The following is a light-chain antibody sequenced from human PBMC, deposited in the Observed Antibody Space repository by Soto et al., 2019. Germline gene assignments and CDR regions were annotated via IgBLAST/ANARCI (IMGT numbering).Light chain of an antibody. CDR1: QSISSH. Sequence: DIQMTQSPSSLSAFVGDRVTVTCRASQSISSHLNWYQQKPGKAPKLLIYAASSLQSGIPSRFSGSGSGTEFTLTISSLQPEEFATYYCQESYSTPYTLGQGTKL. V-gene: IGKV1-39*01. CDR2: AAS. J-gene: IGKJ2*01. CDR3: QESYSTPYT.